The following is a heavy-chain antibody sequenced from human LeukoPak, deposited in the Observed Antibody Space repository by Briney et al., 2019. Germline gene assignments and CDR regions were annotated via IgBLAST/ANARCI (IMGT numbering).Heavy chain of an antibody. Sequence: SETLSFTCTVSGASISNVDFYWTWIRQAPGKGLEWIGYIYNSGSTHFNPSLKSRVTMSDDTSKNQFSLRLSSVTAADTAVYYCAAEEIVIVPTATNSYFDTWGQGILVTVSS. J-gene: IGHJ4*02. CDR3: AAEEIVIVPTATNSYFDT. D-gene: IGHD2-2*01. CDR2: IYNSGST. V-gene: IGHV4-30-4*08. CDR1: GASISNVDFY.